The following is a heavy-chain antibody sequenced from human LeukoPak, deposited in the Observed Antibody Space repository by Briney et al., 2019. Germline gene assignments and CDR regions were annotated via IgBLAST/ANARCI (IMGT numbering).Heavy chain of an antibody. Sequence: GGSLRLSCAASGFTFSSYGMHWVRQAPGKGLEWVSFIRYDGSNEYYADSVRGRFTISRDNSKNTLYLQMNSLRAEDTAVYYCARPIVGAPEAFDIWSQGTMVTVSS. D-gene: IGHD1-26*01. V-gene: IGHV3-30*02. CDR1: GFTFSSYG. CDR2: IRYDGSNE. J-gene: IGHJ3*02. CDR3: ARPIVGAPEAFDI.